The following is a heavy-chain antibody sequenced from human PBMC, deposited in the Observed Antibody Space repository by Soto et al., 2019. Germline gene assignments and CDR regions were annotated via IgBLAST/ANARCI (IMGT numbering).Heavy chain of an antibody. D-gene: IGHD2-8*01. CDR1: GYSFTDYH. CDR3: ARGDSTDCSNGVCSFFYNHDMNV. V-gene: IGHV1-2*04. J-gene: IGHJ6*02. CDR2: INPKSGGT. Sequence: ASVKVSCKASGYSFTDYHIHWVRQAPGQGLEWLGRINPKSGGTSTAQKFQGWVTMTTDTSISTASMELTRLTSDDTAIYYCARGDSTDCSNGVCSFFYNHDMNVWGQGTTVTVSS.